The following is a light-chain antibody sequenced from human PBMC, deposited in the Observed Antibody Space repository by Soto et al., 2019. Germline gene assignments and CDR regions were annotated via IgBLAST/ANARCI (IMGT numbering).Light chain of an antibody. Sequence: ENVRTQSPGTLSLSPGERATLSCGASQIVTIKYLAWYQHKPGQAPRLLIYGASRRAAAIPDGFSGSGSGTDFTLSVSRLEPEDFAVYHCQQFGSLPYTFGQGPKLEI. V-gene: IGKV3-20*01. CDR2: GAS. CDR1: QIVTIKY. J-gene: IGKJ2*01. CDR3: QQFGSLPYT.